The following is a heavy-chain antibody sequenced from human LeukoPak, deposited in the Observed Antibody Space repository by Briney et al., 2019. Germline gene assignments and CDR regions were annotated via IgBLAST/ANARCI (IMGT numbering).Heavy chain of an antibody. Sequence: ASVKVSCKASGYTFTSYDINWVRQATGQGLEWMGWMNPNSGNTGYAQKFQGRVTMTRNTSISTAYMELSSLRSEDTAVYYCARGLKQWLGQYGMDVWGQGTTVTVFS. J-gene: IGHJ6*02. D-gene: IGHD6-19*01. CDR3: ARGLKQWLGQYGMDV. CDR1: GYTFTSYD. V-gene: IGHV1-8*01. CDR2: MNPNSGNT.